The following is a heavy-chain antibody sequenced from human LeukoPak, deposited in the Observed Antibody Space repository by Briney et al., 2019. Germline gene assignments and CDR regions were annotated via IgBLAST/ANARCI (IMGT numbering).Heavy chain of an antibody. J-gene: IGHJ5*02. Sequence: SQTLSLTCTVSGGSISSGDYYWSWIRQPPGKGLEWIGYIYYSGSTYYNPSLKSRVTMSVDTSKNQFSLKLSSVTAADTAVYYCARSPCGGDCYSVWFDPWGQGTLVTVSS. CDR2: IYYSGST. V-gene: IGHV4-30-4*01. CDR1: GGSISSGDYY. D-gene: IGHD2-21*02. CDR3: ARSPCGGDCYSVWFDP.